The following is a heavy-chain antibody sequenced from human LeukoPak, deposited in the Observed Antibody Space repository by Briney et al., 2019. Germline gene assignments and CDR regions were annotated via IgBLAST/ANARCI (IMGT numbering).Heavy chain of an antibody. CDR1: GGTFSSYA. CDR3: ARGQSTYSGSYDY. Sequence: GASVKVSCKASGGTFSSYAISWVRQAPGQGLEWMGRNLPILGLANYAQKFRGRVTTTADKSTRPAYMELSSLRSEDTAVYYSARGQSTYSGSYDYWGQGTLVTVSS. CDR2: NLPILGLA. D-gene: IGHD1-26*01. J-gene: IGHJ4*02. V-gene: IGHV1-69*04.